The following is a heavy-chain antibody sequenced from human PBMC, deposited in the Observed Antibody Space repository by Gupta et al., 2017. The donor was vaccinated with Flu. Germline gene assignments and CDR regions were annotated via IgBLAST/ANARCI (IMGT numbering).Heavy chain of an antibody. CDR2: IIPKFDTP. CDR1: AGTFSSNA. Sequence: VQSGAEVKKPGSSVTVSCKASAGTFSSNALSWVLQAPGQGLEWMGGIIPKFDTPNYAQKFQGRVTITADKSTSTAYMELSSLRSEDTAVYYCARDYDGTGTYYYYYFGMDVWGQGTTVTVSS. J-gene: IGHJ6*02. D-gene: IGHD3-22*01. CDR3: ARDYDGTGTYYYYYFGMDV. V-gene: IGHV1-69*06.